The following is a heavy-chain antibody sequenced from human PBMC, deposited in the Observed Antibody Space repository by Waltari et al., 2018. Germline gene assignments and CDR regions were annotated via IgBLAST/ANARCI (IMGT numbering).Heavy chain of an antibody. CDR3: ARDRSKWARLVGSSPEYMDV. J-gene: IGHJ6*02. Sequence: QVQLVQSGAEVKKPGASVKVSCKASGYTFTSYGISWVRQAPGQGLEWMGWISAYNGNTNYAQKLQGRVTMTTDTSTSTAYMELRSLRSDDTAVYYCARDRSKWARLVGSSPEYMDVWGQGTTVTVSS. V-gene: IGHV1-18*01. D-gene: IGHD3-16*01. CDR2: ISAYNGNT. CDR1: GYTFTSYG.